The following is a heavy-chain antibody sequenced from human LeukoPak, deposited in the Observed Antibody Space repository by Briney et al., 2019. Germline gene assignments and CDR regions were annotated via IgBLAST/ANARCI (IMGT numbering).Heavy chain of an antibody. V-gene: IGHV4-34*01. J-gene: IGHJ4*01. Sequence: PSEXXSLTCAVYGGSFSDYYWTWIRQPPEKGLEWVGEINHSGSTNYNPSLRSRVTISVDTSKNQFSLKVTSVTAADTAVYYCARGIYNSSWYGFDYWGHGTLVTVSS. D-gene: IGHD6-13*01. CDR1: GGSFSDYY. CDR3: ARGIYNSSWYGFDY. CDR2: INHSGST.